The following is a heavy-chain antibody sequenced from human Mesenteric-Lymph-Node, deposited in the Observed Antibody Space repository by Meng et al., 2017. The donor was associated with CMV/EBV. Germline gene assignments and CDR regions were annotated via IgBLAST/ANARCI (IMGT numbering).Heavy chain of an antibody. D-gene: IGHD2-8*02. CDR3: ARDLPSPSCYIGLCNYAMDA. CDR2: INHSGST. V-gene: IGHV4-34*01. Sequence: SETLSPTCAVYGGSFSGNYWSWIRQPPGKGLEWIGEINHSGSTNYNPSLKSRVTLSVDTSKNQFSLTLTSVTAADTAVYYCARDLPSPSCYIGLCNYAMDAWGLGTTVTVSS. CDR1: GGSFSGNY. J-gene: IGHJ6*02.